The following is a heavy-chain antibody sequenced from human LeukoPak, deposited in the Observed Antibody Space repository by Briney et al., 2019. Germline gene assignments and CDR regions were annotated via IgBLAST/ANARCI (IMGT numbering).Heavy chain of an antibody. D-gene: IGHD3-22*01. Sequence: GESLKISCKGFGYSFTSYWIGWVRQMPGKGLGWMGIIYPGDSDTRYSPSFQGQVTISADKSISTAYLQWSSLKASDTAMYYCARPINQDSSGYYYDYWGQGTLVTVSS. CDR1: GYSFTSYW. CDR2: IYPGDSDT. V-gene: IGHV5-51*01. J-gene: IGHJ4*02. CDR3: ARPINQDSSGYYYDY.